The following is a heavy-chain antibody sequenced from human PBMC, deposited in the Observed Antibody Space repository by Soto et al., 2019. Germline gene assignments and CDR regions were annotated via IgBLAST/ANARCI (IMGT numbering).Heavy chain of an antibody. Sequence: EVQLLESGGGLVQPGGSLRLSCAASGFTFSSYAMSWVRQAPGKGLEWVSAISGSGGSTYYADSVKGRFTISRDNSKNTLYLQMNSLRAEDTAVYYCAKCGGRAVYYYYYMDVWGKGTTVTVSS. CDR2: ISGSGGST. V-gene: IGHV3-23*01. D-gene: IGHD6-19*01. J-gene: IGHJ6*03. CDR3: AKCGGRAVYYYYYMDV. CDR1: GFTFSSYA.